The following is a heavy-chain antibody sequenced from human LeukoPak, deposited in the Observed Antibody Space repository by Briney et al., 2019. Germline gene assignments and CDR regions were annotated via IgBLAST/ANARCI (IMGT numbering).Heavy chain of an antibody. CDR3: ARDLTYCGDDCYLAYFYGMDV. CDR1: GYTCTTYY. CDR2: VNPSGGST. Sequence: ASVKVSCKASGYTCTTYYVHWVRQAPGQGLEWMGIVNPSGGSTSYAQQFQGRVTMTGDTSTSTLYMELSSLTSDDTAVYYCARDLTYCGDDCYLAYFYGMDVWGQGTTVTVSS. V-gene: IGHV1-46*01. J-gene: IGHJ6*02. D-gene: IGHD2-21*02.